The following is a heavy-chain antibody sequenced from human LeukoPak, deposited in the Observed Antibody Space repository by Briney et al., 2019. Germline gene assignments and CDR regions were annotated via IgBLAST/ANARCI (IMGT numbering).Heavy chain of an antibody. Sequence: SETLSLTCTVSGGYISSGGYYWSWIRQHPGKGLEWIGYIYYSGSTYRNPSLESRVTISVDTSKNQFSLKLSSVTAADTAVYYCAREVNWNSVTLFFDYWGQGTLVTVSS. V-gene: IGHV4-31*03. CDR1: GGYISSGGYY. CDR3: AREVNWNSVTLFFDY. J-gene: IGHJ4*02. D-gene: IGHD1-7*01. CDR2: IYYSGST.